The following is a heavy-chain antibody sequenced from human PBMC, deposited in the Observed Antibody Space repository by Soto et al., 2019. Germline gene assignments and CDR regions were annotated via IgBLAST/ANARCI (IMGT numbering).Heavy chain of an antibody. CDR3: AKMTSPRFGELIYFDY. CDR1: GFTFSSYA. CDR2: ISGSGGST. D-gene: IGHD3-10*01. Sequence: PGGSLRLSCAASGFTFSSYAMSWVRQAPGKGLEWVSAISGSGGSTYYADSVKGRFTISRDNSKNTLYLQMNSLRAEDTAVYYCAKMTSPRFGELIYFDYWGQGTLVTVSS. V-gene: IGHV3-23*01. J-gene: IGHJ4*02.